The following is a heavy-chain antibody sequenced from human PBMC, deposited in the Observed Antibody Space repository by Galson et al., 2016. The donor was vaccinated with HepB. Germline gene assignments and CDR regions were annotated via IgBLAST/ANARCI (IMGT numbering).Heavy chain of an antibody. CDR3: ARAYSLYNYHGMDV. Sequence: SVKVSCKASGGIFSSNAIAWVRQAPGQGLEWMGGIIPFFAAPNYAQKFQDRVTFTADESTNIAYMESNSLTSEDTAVYFCARAYSLYNYHGMDVWGQGTTVTVSS. CDR2: IIPFFAAP. CDR1: GGIFSSNA. J-gene: IGHJ6*02. V-gene: IGHV1-69*13. D-gene: IGHD5-24*01.